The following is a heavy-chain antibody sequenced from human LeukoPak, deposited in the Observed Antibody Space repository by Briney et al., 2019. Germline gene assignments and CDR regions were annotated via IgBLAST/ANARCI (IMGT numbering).Heavy chain of an antibody. J-gene: IGHJ6*02. CDR1: GGSISSYY. CDR3: ARGARGKGGYSYGYDYYYGMDV. CDR2: IYYSGST. D-gene: IGHD5-18*01. V-gene: IGHV4-59*01. Sequence: SETLSLPCTVSGGSISSYYWSWIRQPPGKGLEWIGYIYYSGSTNYNPSLKSRVTISVDTSKNQFSLKLSSVTAADTAVYYCARGARGKGGYSYGYDYYYGMDVWGQGTTVTVSS.